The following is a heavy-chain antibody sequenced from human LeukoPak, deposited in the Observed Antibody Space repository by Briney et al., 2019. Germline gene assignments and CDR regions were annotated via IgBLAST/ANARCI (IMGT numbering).Heavy chain of an antibody. CDR1: GGPISSYY. J-gene: IGHJ5*02. V-gene: IGHV4-4*07. CDR2: IYTSGST. CDR3: ARDACGGDCYLNWFDP. Sequence: SETLSLTCTVSGGPISSYYWSWIRQPAGKGLEWIGRIYTSGSTNYNPSLKSRVTMSVDTSKNQFSLKLSSVTAADTAVYYCARDACGGDCYLNWFDPWGQGTLVTVSS. D-gene: IGHD2-21*01.